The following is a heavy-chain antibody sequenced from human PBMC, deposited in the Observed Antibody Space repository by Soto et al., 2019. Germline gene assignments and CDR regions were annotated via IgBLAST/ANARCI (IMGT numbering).Heavy chain of an antibody. Sequence: EVQLLESGGGFVQPGGSLRLSCAASGFTFSSCSMSWVRQAPGKGLEWVSAISGSGGGTFYADSVQGRFTISRDNSKDTLYLQMNSLRAEHTAVYYCAKEGTMPILTDNAFDPWGQGTLVTVSS. J-gene: IGHJ5*02. CDR1: GFTFSSCS. V-gene: IGHV3-23*01. D-gene: IGHD1-20*01. CDR3: AKEGTMPILTDNAFDP. CDR2: ISGSGGGT.